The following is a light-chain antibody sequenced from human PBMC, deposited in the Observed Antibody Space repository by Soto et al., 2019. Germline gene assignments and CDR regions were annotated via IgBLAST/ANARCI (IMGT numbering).Light chain of an antibody. CDR2: DAS. Sequence: VALTQSPATLSLSPGEIATLSCRASQRISTYLAWYQQRPGQAPRLLIYDASNRATGIPARFSGSGSGTDFTLTISGLEPEDFAVYYCQQRSAWPRTFGQGTRVEIK. J-gene: IGKJ2*01. CDR1: QRISTY. CDR3: QQRSAWPRT. V-gene: IGKV3-11*01.